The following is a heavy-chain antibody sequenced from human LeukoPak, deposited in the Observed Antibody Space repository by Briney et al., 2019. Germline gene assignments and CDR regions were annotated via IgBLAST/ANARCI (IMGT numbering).Heavy chain of an antibody. V-gene: IGHV1-69*04. CDR3: ARDIVVVPAAILEDYYYGMDF. Sequence: AASVKVSCKASGGTFSSYAISWVRQAPGQGLEWMGRIIPILGIANYAQKFQGRVTITADKSTSTAYMELSSLRSEDTAVYYCARDIVVVPAAILEDYYYGMDFWGQGTTVTVSS. CDR1: GGTFSSYA. CDR2: IIPILGIA. J-gene: IGHJ6*02. D-gene: IGHD2-2*02.